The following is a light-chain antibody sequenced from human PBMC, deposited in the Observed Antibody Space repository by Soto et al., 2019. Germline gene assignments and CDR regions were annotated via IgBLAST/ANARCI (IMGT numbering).Light chain of an antibody. CDR1: TGAVTSDHF. V-gene: IGLV7-46*01. CDR2: DTN. J-gene: IGLJ2*01. CDR3: LLAYTGARV. Sequence: QAVVTQESSLTVSPGGTVTLTCGSSTGAVTSDHFPFWFQQKPGQAPRALIDDTNTRHSWTPARFSGSLLGGKAALTLSGAQPEDEADYYCLLAYTGARVFGGATNFTVL.